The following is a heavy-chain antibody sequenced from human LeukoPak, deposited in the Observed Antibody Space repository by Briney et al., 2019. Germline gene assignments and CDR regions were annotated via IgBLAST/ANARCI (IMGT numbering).Heavy chain of an antibody. Sequence: PGGSLRLSCAASGFTFSSYEMNWVRQAPGKGLEWVSYISSSGSTIYYADSVKGRLTISRDNSKNTLYLQMNSLRAEDTAVYYCAKGQIAARPYYFDYWGQGTLVTVSS. D-gene: IGHD6-6*01. CDR2: ISSSGSTI. CDR1: GFTFSSYE. V-gene: IGHV3-48*03. CDR3: AKGQIAARPYYFDY. J-gene: IGHJ4*02.